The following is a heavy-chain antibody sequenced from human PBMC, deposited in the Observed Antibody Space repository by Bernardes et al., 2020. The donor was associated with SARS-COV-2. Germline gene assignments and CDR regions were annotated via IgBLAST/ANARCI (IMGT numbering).Heavy chain of an antibody. CDR1: GYTLTELS. V-gene: IGHV1-24*01. J-gene: IGHJ5*02. Sequence: ASVKVSCKVSGYTLTELSMHWVRQAPGKGLEWMGGFDPEDGETIYAQKFQGRVAMTEDTSTDTAYMELSSLRSEDTAVYYCATANGDYENWFDPWGQGTLVTVSS. CDR2: FDPEDGET. D-gene: IGHD4-17*01. CDR3: ATANGDYENWFDP.